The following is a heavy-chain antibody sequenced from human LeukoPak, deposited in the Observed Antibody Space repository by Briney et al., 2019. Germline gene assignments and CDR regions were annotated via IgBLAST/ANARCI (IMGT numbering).Heavy chain of an antibody. CDR2: IYSGGST. Sequence: GGSLRLSCTASEFTVSSNYMSWVRQAPGKGLEWVSVIYSGGSTYYADSVKGRFTISRDNSKNTLYLQMNSLRAEDTAVYYCAKEIEISGSYDYWGQGTLVTVSS. CDR3: AKEIEISGSYDY. CDR1: EFTVSSNY. V-gene: IGHV3-66*01. J-gene: IGHJ4*02. D-gene: IGHD1-26*01.